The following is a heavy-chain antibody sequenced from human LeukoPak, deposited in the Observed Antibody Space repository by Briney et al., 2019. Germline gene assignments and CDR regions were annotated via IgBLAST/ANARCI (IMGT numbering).Heavy chain of an antibody. CDR1: GGTFSSYA. Sequence: GSSVKVSCKASGGTFSSYAISWVRQAPGQGLEWMGRIIPIFGTANDAQKFQGRVTITTDESTSTAYMELSRLRSEATAVYSCAREVGMISGIDYWGQGTLVTVSS. CDR2: IIPIFGTA. J-gene: IGHJ4*02. V-gene: IGHV1-69*05. D-gene: IGHD3/OR15-3a*01. CDR3: AREVGMISGIDY.